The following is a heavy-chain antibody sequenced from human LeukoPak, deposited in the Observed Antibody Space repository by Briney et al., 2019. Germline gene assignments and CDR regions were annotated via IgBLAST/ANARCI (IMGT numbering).Heavy chain of an antibody. V-gene: IGHV1-46*01. J-gene: IGHJ5*02. CDR1: GYTFTSYY. CDR2: INLSGGTT. D-gene: IGHD1-1*01. CDR3: ARDFGYNWKANWFDP. Sequence: ASVKVSCKASGYTFTSYYMHWVRQAPGQGPEWMGIINLSGGTTYYAQKFQGRVTMTNDMSTSTVYMELSSLRSEDTAVYYCARDFGYNWKANWFDPWGQGTLVTVSS.